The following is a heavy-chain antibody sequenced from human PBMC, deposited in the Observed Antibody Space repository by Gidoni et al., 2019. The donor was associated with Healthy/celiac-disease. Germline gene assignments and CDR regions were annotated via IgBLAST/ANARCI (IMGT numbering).Heavy chain of an antibody. CDR1: GFTFSDYY. J-gene: IGHJ6*03. D-gene: IGHD3-3*01. Sequence: QVQLVESGGGLVKPGGSLRLSCAASGFTFSDYYMSWIRQAPGKGLDWVSYISSSGSTIYYADSVKGRFTISRDNAKNSLYLQMNSLRAEDTAVYYCARVGAFNYDFWSGPLVPYYYYYMDVWGKGTTVTVSS. V-gene: IGHV3-11*01. CDR2: ISSSGSTI. CDR3: ARVGAFNYDFWSGPLVPYYYYYMDV.